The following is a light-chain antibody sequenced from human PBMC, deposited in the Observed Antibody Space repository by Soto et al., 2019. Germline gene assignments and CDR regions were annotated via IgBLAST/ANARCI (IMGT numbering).Light chain of an antibody. CDR3: QQYGSSWYT. Sequence: EIVLTQSPGTLSLSPGERATLSCRASQSVSSTYLAWYQQKPGQAPRLLIYGASSRATGIPDRFSGSGSGTDFTLNISRLEPEDFAVYYCQQYGSSWYTFGQGTKLEIK. CDR2: GAS. V-gene: IGKV3-20*01. J-gene: IGKJ2*01. CDR1: QSVSSTY.